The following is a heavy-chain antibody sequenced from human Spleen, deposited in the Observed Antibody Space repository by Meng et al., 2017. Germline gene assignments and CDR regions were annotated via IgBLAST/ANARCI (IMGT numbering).Heavy chain of an antibody. J-gene: IGHJ4*02. CDR3: AREYDYGDHWGY. Sequence: GESLKISCAASGFTFSSYGMHWVRQAPGKGLEWVAVIWYDGSNKYYADSVKGRFTISRDNSKNTLYLQMNSLRAEDTAVYYCAREYDYGDHWGYWGQGTLVTVSS. CDR1: GFTFSSYG. V-gene: IGHV3-33*01. CDR2: IWYDGSNK. D-gene: IGHD4-17*01.